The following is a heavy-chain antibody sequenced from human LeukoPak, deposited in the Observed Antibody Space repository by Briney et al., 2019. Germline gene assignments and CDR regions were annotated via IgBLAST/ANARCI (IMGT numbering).Heavy chain of an antibody. D-gene: IGHD1-26*01. CDR2: MNPNSGNT. V-gene: IGHV1-8*01. CDR3: ARDVAGATKGGWFDT. CDR1: GYTFTNYD. Sequence: ASVKVSCKASGYTFTNYDINWVRQATGQGLEWMGWMNPNSGNTGYAQKFQGRVTMTRNTSISTAYMELSSLRSEDTALYYCARDVAGATKGGWFDTWGQGTPVTVSS. J-gene: IGHJ5*02.